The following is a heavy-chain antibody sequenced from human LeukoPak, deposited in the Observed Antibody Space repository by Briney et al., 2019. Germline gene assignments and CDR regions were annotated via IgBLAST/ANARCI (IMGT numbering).Heavy chain of an antibody. V-gene: IGHV1-2*02. D-gene: IGHD3-22*01. CDR1: GYTFTDHY. J-gene: IGHJ4*02. Sequence: ASVKVSCKALGYTFTDHYFHWLRQAPGQGIEWMGWIHPGRGDTNIAQKFQGRVSLTRDMSISTAYMEVSRLRSDDTAVYYCARAWGGYDSYYFDYWGQGTLVTVSS. CDR3: ARAWGGYDSYYFDY. CDR2: IHPGRGDT.